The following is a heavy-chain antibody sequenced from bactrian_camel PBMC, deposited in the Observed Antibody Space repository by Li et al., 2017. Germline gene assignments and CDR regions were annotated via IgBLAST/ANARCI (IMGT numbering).Heavy chain of an antibody. D-gene: IGHD2*01. CDR1: ENMVSSYC. CDR3: AARGPYCCTKLSVRDFTY. Sequence: HVQLVESGGGSVQAGGSLTLSCTMPENMVSSYCMGWFRQGPGQQREGVAAVDSDGNTSYDDSVKGRFTVSKDNAKNILYLQMNSLKPEDTAMYYCAARGPYCCTKLSVRDFTYWGQGTQVTVS. CDR2: VDSDGNT. J-gene: IGHJ6*01. V-gene: IGHV3S53*01.